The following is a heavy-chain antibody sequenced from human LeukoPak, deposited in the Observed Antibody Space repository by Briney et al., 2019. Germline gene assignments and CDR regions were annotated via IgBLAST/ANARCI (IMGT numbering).Heavy chain of an antibody. J-gene: IGHJ6*03. CDR1: GGTFSGYY. CDR3: ARGRQDVTMIVVVMTAVSYYLDV. Sequence: SETLSLTCAVYGGTFSGYYWTWIRQTPGKGLEWIGEMNPCGSTNYNPSLKSRVTISVDTSKNQFSLKLRSVTAADTAVYYCARGRQDVTMIVVVMTAVSYYLDVWGKGTTVTVS. V-gene: IGHV4-34*01. D-gene: IGHD3-22*01. CDR2: MNPCGST.